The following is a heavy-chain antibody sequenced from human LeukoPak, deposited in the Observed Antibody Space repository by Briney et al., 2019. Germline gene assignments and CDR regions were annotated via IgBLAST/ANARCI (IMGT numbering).Heavy chain of an antibody. CDR1: GFTFSSYR. CDR2: IKQDGSEK. V-gene: IGHV3-7*01. D-gene: IGHD3-22*01. Sequence: GGSLRLSCAASGFTFSSYRMSWVHQAPGKGPEWVANIKQDGSEKYYVDSVKGRFTISRDNAKNSLYLQMNNLRAEDTAVYYCARADYYDSSGYYSLFDYWGQGTLVTVSS. J-gene: IGHJ4*02. CDR3: ARADYYDSSGYYSLFDY.